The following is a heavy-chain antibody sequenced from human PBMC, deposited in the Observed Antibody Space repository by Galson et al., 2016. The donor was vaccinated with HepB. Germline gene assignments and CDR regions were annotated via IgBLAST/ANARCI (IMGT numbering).Heavy chain of an antibody. CDR3: ASLATVTTRYYYYGLDV. J-gene: IGHJ6*04. Sequence: SLRLSCAASGFTFSAYWMYWVCQAPGKGLVWVSRINSDGSNITYADSVKGRFTISRNNAKNTLYLQMNSLRAEDTAVYYCASLATVTTRYYYYGLDVWGKGTTVTVSS. CDR1: GFTFSAYW. V-gene: IGHV3-74*01. D-gene: IGHD4-17*01. CDR2: INSDGSNI.